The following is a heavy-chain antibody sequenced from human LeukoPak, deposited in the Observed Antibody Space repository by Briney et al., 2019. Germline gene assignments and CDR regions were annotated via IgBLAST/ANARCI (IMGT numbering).Heavy chain of an antibody. CDR1: GFTFSSYA. Sequence: GGSLRLSCAASGFTFSSYAMNWVRQAPGEGLEWVSAISFSGGNTYCADSVKGRFTISRDNSKNTLYLQMNSLRADDTAVYYCAKVKWEVLRAFDIWGQGTMVTVSS. J-gene: IGHJ3*02. D-gene: IGHD1-26*01. CDR3: AKVKWEVLRAFDI. V-gene: IGHV3-23*01. CDR2: ISFSGGNT.